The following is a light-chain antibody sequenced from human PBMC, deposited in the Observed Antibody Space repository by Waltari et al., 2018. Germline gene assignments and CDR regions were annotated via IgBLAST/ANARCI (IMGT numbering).Light chain of an antibody. CDR2: DAS. CDR1: QSVSSY. CDR3: QQRSNWWIT. J-gene: IGKJ5*01. Sequence: EIVLTQSPVTLTLSPGERATLSCRASQSVSSYLAWYQQKPGQAPRLLIYDASNRATGIPARFSGSGSGTDFTLTISSLEPEDFAVYYCQQRSNWWITFGQGTRLEIK. V-gene: IGKV3-11*01.